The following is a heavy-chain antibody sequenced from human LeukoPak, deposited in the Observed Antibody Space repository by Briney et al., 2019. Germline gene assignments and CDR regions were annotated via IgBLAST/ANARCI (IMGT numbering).Heavy chain of an antibody. CDR2: ICSKSSIK. Sequence: GGALRLSCAASGFIFSDYNMNWARQAPGKGLEGISHICSKSSIKYYADSVKGRFTISRDNGKNSLYLQMTSLRAEETAVYYCARDSALSPYYFDYWGQRTLVTVAS. D-gene: IGHD6-25*01. CDR1: GFIFSDYN. J-gene: IGHJ4*02. CDR3: ARDSALSPYYFDY. V-gene: IGHV3-48*01.